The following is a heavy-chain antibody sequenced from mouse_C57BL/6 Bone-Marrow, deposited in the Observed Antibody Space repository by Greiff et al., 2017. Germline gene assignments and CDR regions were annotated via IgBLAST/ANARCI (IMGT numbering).Heavy chain of an antibody. CDR3: ASITGDFDY. V-gene: IGHV1-82*01. D-gene: IGHD4-1*01. Sequence: VQVVESGPELVKPGASVKISCKASGYAFSSSWMNWVKQRPGKGLEWIGRIYPGDGDTNYNGKFKGKATLTADKSSSTAYMQLSSLTSEDSAVYFCASITGDFDYWGQGTTLTVSS. CDR1: GYAFSSSW. CDR2: IYPGDGDT. J-gene: IGHJ2*01.